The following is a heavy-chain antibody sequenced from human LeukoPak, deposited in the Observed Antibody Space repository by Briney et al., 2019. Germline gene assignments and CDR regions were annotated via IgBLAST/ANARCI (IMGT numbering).Heavy chain of an antibody. CDR3: ASGYLDDFWSGHF. CDR1: GFTFSTHW. J-gene: IGHJ4*02. CDR2: IKEDGSAK. Sequence: GGSLSLSWVASGFTFSTHWMSWVRQVPGKGLEWVANIKEDGSAKYYVDSVQGRFTISRDNAKKSLYLQMDSLRAEDSAVYYCASGYLDDFWSGHFWGQGTQVTVSS. D-gene: IGHD3-3*01. V-gene: IGHV3-7*01.